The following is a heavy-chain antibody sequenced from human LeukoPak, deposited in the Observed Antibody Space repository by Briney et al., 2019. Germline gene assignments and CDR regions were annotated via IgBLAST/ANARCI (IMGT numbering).Heavy chain of an antibody. CDR1: GGSISSGSYY. CDR3: ARGQKMKYYYDSSAAFDI. CDR2: IYYSGST. D-gene: IGHD3-22*01. J-gene: IGHJ3*02. Sequence: PSETLSLTCTVSGGSISSGSYYWGWIRQPPGKGLEWIGSIYYSGSTYYKPSLKSRVTISLDTSKNQFSLKLSSVTAADTAVYYCARGQKMKYYYDSSAAFDIWGQGTMVTVSS. V-gene: IGHV4-39*07.